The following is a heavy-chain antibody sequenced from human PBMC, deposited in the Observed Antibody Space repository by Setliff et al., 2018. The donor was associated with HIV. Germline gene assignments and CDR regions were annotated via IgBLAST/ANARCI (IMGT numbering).Heavy chain of an antibody. Sequence: ASVKVSCKASGYTFTSYYMHWVRQAPGQGLEWMGIINPSGGSTSYAQKFQGRVTMTRDTSTSTVYMELSSLRSEDTAVYYCARETYYYDSSGQAHFDYWGQGTLVTVSS. J-gene: IGHJ4*02. CDR1: GYTFTSYY. D-gene: IGHD3-22*01. V-gene: IGHV1-46*01. CDR3: ARETYYYDSSGQAHFDY. CDR2: INPSGGST.